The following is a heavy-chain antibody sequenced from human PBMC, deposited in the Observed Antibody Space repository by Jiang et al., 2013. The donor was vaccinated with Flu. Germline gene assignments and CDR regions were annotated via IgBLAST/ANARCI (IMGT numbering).Heavy chain of an antibody. CDR2: IYWDDDK. V-gene: IGHV2-5*02. CDR3: SRSRDSNFGN. D-gene: IGHD3-16*01. Sequence: KPTQTLTLTCTFSGFSLSTSGVGVGWIRQPPGKALEWLALIYWDDDKRYSPSLESRLTITKDTSKNQVVPTMTNMDPVDTATYYCSRSRDSNFGNWGQGTLVTVSS. J-gene: IGHJ4*02. CDR1: GFSLSTSGVG.